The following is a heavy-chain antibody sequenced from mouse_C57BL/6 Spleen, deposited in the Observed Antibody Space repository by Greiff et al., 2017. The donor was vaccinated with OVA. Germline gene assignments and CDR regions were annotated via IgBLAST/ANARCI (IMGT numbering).Heavy chain of an antibody. J-gene: IGHJ2*01. CDR1: GYTFTSYW. CDR3: ARGGVRSPFDY. CDR2: IDPSDSYT. V-gene: IGHV1-59*01. Sequence: VQLQQPGAELVRPGTSVKLYCKASGYTFTSYWMHWVKQRPGQGLEWIGVIDPSDSYTNYNQKFKGKATLTVDTSSSTAYMQLSSLTSEDSAVYYCARGGVRSPFDYWGQGTTLTVSS. D-gene: IGHD1-1*01.